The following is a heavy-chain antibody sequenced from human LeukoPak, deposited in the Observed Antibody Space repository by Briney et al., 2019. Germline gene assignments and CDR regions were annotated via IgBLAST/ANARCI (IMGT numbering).Heavy chain of an antibody. CDR3: ARVGAPTYYYGSGSQPIDY. Sequence: SGTLSLTCAVSGGSISSSNWWSWVRQPPGKGLEWIGEIYHSGSTNYNPSLKSRVTISVDKSKNQFSLKLSSVTAADTAVYYCARVGAPTYYYGSGSQPIDYWGQGTLVTVSS. V-gene: IGHV4-4*02. J-gene: IGHJ4*02. CDR1: GGSISSSNW. D-gene: IGHD3-10*01. CDR2: IYHSGST.